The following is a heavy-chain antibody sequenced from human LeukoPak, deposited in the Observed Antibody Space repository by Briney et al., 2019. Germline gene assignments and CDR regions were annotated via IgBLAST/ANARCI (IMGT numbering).Heavy chain of an antibody. V-gene: IGHV4-39*02. Sequence: PSETLSLTCTVSGGSISSGGYYWSWIRQPPGKGLEWIGEINHSGGTNYNPSLKSRVTISLDTSKNHFSLKLTSVTAADTAVYYCVSDDYGDLVNAFDIWGQGTMATVSS. CDR3: VSDDYGDLVNAFDI. D-gene: IGHD4-17*01. J-gene: IGHJ3*02. CDR1: GGSISSGGYY. CDR2: INHSGGT.